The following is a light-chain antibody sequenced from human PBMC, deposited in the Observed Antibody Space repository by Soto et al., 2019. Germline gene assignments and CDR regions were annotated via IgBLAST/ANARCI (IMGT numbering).Light chain of an antibody. CDR3: QQYGSSPPT. V-gene: IGKV3-20*01. J-gene: IGKJ1*01. CDR1: QGVGTY. Sequence: EIVLTQSPATLSLSPGERATLSCRASQGVGTYLAWYQQKPGQAPRLLIYDASRRATGIPARFSGSGSGTDFTLTISRLEPEDFAVYYCQQYGSSPPTFGQGTKVDIK. CDR2: DAS.